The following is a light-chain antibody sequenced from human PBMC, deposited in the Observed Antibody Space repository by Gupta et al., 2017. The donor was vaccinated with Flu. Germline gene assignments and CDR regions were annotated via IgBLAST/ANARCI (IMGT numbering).Light chain of an antibody. V-gene: IGKV1-9*01. CDR2: GAS. CDR3: QQVDSYPYT. CDR1: RGIETF. Sequence: DIQLNQPPSFLSASVGDRGTITCRASRGIETFLAWYQQKSGKSPKVLISGASNLQSGVPSRFSGSGSGTEFTLTIDSLQPDEFATYYCQQVDSYPYTFGQGTKREI. J-gene: IGKJ2*01.